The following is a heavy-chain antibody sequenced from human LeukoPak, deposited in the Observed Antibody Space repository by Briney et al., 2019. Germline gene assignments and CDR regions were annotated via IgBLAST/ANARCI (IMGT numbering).Heavy chain of an antibody. CDR1: GFTFSSYS. Sequence: GGSLRLSCAASGFTFSSYSMNWVRQAPGKGLEWVSSISSSSSYIYYADSVKGRFTISRDNAKNSLYLQMNSLRAEDTAVYYCARENSITMIVVAHDAFDIWGQGTMVTVSS. CDR3: ARENSITMIVVAHDAFDI. V-gene: IGHV3-21*01. CDR2: ISSSSSYI. D-gene: IGHD3-22*01. J-gene: IGHJ3*02.